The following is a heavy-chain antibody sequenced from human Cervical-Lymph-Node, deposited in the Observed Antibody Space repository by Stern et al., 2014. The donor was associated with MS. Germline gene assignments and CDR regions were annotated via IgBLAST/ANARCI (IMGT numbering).Heavy chain of an antibody. Sequence: QVQLVESGPGLVKPSETLSLTCTVSGGSISSYYWSWIRQPPGKGLEWIGYIYYSGSTNYNPSLKSRVTISVDTSKNQFSLKLSSVTAADTAVYYCARGGAARPFDYWGQGTLVTVSS. CDR2: IYYSGST. CDR3: ARGGAARPFDY. D-gene: IGHD6-6*01. J-gene: IGHJ4*02. V-gene: IGHV4-59*01. CDR1: GGSISSYY.